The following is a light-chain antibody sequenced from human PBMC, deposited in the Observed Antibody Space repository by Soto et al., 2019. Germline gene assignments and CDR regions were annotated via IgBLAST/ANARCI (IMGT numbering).Light chain of an antibody. CDR3: QKYNSAPFT. Sequence: EIQMTQSPCSRSAYVEDRVTITCRASQDIRNYLAWYQQKPGKVPKLLIYAASTLQSGVPSRFSGSGSGTDFTLTISSLQPEDVATYYCQKYNSAPFTFAPGTMVDIK. CDR1: QDIRNY. CDR2: AAS. V-gene: IGKV1-27*01. J-gene: IGKJ3*01.